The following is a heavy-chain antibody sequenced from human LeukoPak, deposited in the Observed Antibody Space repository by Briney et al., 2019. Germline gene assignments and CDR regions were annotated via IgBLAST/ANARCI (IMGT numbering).Heavy chain of an antibody. J-gene: IGHJ4*02. CDR3: AHGSVTGN. V-gene: IGHV1-2*02. D-gene: IGHD1-26*01. CDR1: GYSFTAYY. CDR2: INPNSGGT. Sequence: ASVKVSCKVFGYSFTAYYTHWVRQAPGQGLEWMGWINPNSGGTNYAQKFQGRVTMTRDTSISTAYMELNTLRSDDTAVYYCAHGSVTGNWGQGTLVTVSS.